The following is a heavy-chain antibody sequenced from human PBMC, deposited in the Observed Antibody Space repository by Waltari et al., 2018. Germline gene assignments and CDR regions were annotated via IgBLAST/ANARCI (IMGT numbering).Heavy chain of an antibody. J-gene: IGHJ4*02. CDR1: GFTFSSYA. Sequence: EVQLVESGGGLVQPGGSLRLSCAASGFTFSSYAMSWVRQAPGKGLEGVSAISGSGGSTYYADSVKGRFTISRDNSKNTLYLQMNSLRAEDTAVYYWAQDYSSSWPRRDYWGQGTLVTVSS. V-gene: IGHV3-23*04. CDR3: AQDYSSSWPRRDY. D-gene: IGHD6-13*01. CDR2: ISGSGGST.